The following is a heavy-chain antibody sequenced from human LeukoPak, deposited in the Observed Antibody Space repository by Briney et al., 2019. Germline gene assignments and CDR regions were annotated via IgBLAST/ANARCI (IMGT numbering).Heavy chain of an antibody. CDR3: ASVGAHSFDY. CDR1: GYTFTSYA. J-gene: IGHJ4*02. D-gene: IGHD3-10*01. V-gene: IGHV7-4-1*02. CDR2: INTGTGNP. Sequence: GASVKVSCKTSGYTFTSYAMNWVRQAPGQGLEFMGWINTGTGNPTYAQGFTGRFVFSLDTSVSTAYLQISTLKPEDTAVYYCASVGAHSFDYWGQGTLVTVSS.